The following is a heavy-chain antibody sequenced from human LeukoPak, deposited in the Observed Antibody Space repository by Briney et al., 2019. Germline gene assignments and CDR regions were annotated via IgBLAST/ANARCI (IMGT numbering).Heavy chain of an antibody. CDR1: GGTFSSYA. J-gene: IGHJ3*02. D-gene: IGHD3-3*01. CDR2: IIPILGIA. CDR3: ARHGGITIFGVAQPGGAFDI. Sequence: GASVKVSCKASGGTFSSYAISWVRQAPGQGLEWMGRIIPILGIANYAQKFQGRVTITTGESTSTAYMELSSLRSDDTAVYYCARHGGITIFGVAQPGGAFDIWGQGTMVTVSS. V-gene: IGHV1-69*04.